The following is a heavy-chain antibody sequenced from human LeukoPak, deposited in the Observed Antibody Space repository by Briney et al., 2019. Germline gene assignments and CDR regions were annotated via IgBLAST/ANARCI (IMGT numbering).Heavy chain of an antibody. J-gene: IGHJ6*03. CDR2: IYYSGSA. V-gene: IGHV4-39*07. Sequence: SETLSLTCTVSGGSISSSSYYWGWIRQPPGKGLEWIGSIYYSGSANYNPSLKSRVTISVDTSKNHFSLTLSSVTAADTAVYYCARAAAGSADYHYYYMDVWGKGTTVTISS. CDR3: ARAAAGSADYHYYYMDV. D-gene: IGHD6-13*01. CDR1: GGSISSSSYY.